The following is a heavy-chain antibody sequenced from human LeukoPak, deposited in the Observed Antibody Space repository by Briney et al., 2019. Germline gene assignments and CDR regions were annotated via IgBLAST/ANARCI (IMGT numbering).Heavy chain of an antibody. Sequence: PGGSLRLSCAASGFTFSSYSMNWVRQAPGKGLEWVSYISGSSTTRYYADSAKGRFTISRDNAKKSLYLQMNSLRAEDTAVYYCARDLSVGYGMDAWGQGTTVTVSS. J-gene: IGHJ6*02. CDR3: ARDLSVGYGMDA. CDR2: ISGSSTTR. D-gene: IGHD3-16*02. V-gene: IGHV3-48*01. CDR1: GFTFSSYS.